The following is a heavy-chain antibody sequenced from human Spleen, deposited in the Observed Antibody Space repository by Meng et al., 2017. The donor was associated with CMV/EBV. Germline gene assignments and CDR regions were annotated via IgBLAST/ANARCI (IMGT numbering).Heavy chain of an antibody. CDR2: VKSKTDGETV. CDR3: ARDPVVPAAMESFWFDP. D-gene: IGHD2-2*01. V-gene: IGHV3-15*01. CDR1: FTNAW. Sequence: FTNAWMSWVRQAPGKGLEWVGRVKSKTDGETVDYAAPVKGRFTISRDNSKNTLYLQMNSLRAEDTAVYYCARDPVVPAAMESFWFDPWGQGTLVTVSS. J-gene: IGHJ5*02.